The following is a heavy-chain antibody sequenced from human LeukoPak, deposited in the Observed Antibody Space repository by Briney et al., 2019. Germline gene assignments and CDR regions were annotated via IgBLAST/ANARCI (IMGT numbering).Heavy chain of an antibody. CDR2: IRYDGSNK. CDR3: AKDGPHSGSYCLDY. Sequence: GGSLRLSCAASGFSFSSYGMHWVRQAPGKGLEWVAFIRYDGSNKYYADSVKGRFTISRDNSKNTLYLQMNSLRAEDTAVYYCAKDGPHSGSYCLDYWGQGTLVTVSS. D-gene: IGHD1-26*01. J-gene: IGHJ4*02. CDR1: GFSFSSYG. V-gene: IGHV3-30*02.